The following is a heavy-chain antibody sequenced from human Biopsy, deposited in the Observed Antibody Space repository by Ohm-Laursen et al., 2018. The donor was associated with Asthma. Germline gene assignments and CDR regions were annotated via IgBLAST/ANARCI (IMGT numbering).Heavy chain of an antibody. J-gene: IGHJ5*02. V-gene: IGHV1-2*06. Sequence: ASVKVSCKASAYTFIGYPLHWVRQAPGEGLERMGRINPNGGATIYAQKFQGRVTMTRDTSVSTAYMELSRLTSDDTAVYYCARVQKSPGDRWFDPWGQGTLVTVSS. D-gene: IGHD7-27*01. CDR1: AYTFIGYP. CDR3: ARVQKSPGDRWFDP. CDR2: INPNGGAT.